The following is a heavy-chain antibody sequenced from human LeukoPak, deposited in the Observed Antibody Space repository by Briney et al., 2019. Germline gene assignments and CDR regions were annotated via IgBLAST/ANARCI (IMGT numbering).Heavy chain of an antibody. CDR3: VSGIGWLPDY. J-gene: IGHJ4*02. D-gene: IGHD6-19*01. CDR2: IKQDGREK. CDR1: AGFTFSDYW. Sequence: PGGSLRLSCAASAGFTFSDYWMNWVRQAPGKGLEWVAIIKQDGREKLYVDSEKGRFTISRDNAKSSLYLQMNSLRAEDTAVYYCVSGIGWLPDYWGQGTLVTVSS. V-gene: IGHV3-7*03.